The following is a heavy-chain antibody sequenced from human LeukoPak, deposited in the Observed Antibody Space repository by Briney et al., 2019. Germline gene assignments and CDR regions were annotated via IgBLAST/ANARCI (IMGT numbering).Heavy chain of an antibody. CDR2: ISSNGGST. Sequence: PGGSLRLSCAASGFTFSSYAMHWVRQAPGKGLEYVSAISSNGGSTYYANSVKGRFTISRDNSKNTLYLQMSSLRAEDMAVYYCARGRSTGFLEWLALDYMDVWGKGTTVTVSS. D-gene: IGHD3-3*01. V-gene: IGHV3-64*01. CDR3: ARGRSTGFLEWLALDYMDV. CDR1: GFTFSSYA. J-gene: IGHJ6*03.